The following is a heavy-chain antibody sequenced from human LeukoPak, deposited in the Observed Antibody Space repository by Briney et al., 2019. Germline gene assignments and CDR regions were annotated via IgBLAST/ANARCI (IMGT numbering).Heavy chain of an antibody. CDR3: ATDLDTSGSFFDAFDI. D-gene: IGHD1-26*01. V-gene: IGHV1-24*01. Sequence: VASVKVSCKVSGYTLTELSMHWVRQAPGKGLEWMGGFDPEDGETIYAQKFQGRVAMTEDTSTDTAYMELSSLRSEDTAVYYCATDLDTSGSFFDAFDIWGQGTMVTVSS. CDR1: GYTLTELS. CDR2: FDPEDGET. J-gene: IGHJ3*02.